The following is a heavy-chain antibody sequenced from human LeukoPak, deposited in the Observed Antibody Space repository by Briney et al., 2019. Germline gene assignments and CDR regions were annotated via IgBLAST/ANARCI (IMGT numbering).Heavy chain of an antibody. CDR2: ISGSGGGT. CDR1: RFTFNNYA. Sequence: PGGSLRLSCAASRFTFNNYAMSWVRLTPGKGLEWVSSISGSGGGTFYTNSVKGRFTISRDNSKNTLFLQMKGLRAEDTAVYYCAKWDEYFYYMDVWGKGTTVTVSS. V-gene: IGHV3-23*01. J-gene: IGHJ6*03. CDR3: AKWDEYFYYMDV. D-gene: IGHD1-26*01.